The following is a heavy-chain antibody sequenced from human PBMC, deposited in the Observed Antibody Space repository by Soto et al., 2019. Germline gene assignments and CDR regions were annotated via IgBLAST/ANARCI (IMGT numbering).Heavy chain of an antibody. CDR2: IRSKPYGGTT. CDR1: GFTFGDYA. D-gene: IGHD1-1*01. V-gene: IGHV3-49*03. CDR3: TKRSYFDY. J-gene: IGHJ4*02. Sequence: EVQLVESGGGLVQPGQSLRLSCIGSGFTFGDYAMSWFRQAPGKGLEWVGFIRSKPYGGTTEYAASVKGRFTISRDDSKSTAYLQMNSLKTEYTAMYYCTKRSYFDYWGQGTLVTVSS.